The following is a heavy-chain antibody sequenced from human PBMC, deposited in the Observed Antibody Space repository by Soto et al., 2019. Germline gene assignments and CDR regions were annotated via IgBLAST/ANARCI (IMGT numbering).Heavy chain of an antibody. CDR2: FYYSENT. V-gene: IGHV4-39*01. J-gene: IGHJ6*02. CDR1: GDSVSRGSYY. CDR3: AKLAGYCSGNSCHGDYAMDV. D-gene: IGHD2-2*01. Sequence: SETLSLTCTVSGDSVSRGSYYWSWIRKPPGKGLEWIGTFYYSENTYYNPSLKSRVTISVDTSKNQFSLKLSSVTAADTAVYYCAKLAGYCSGNSCHGDYAMDVWGQGTTVTVSS.